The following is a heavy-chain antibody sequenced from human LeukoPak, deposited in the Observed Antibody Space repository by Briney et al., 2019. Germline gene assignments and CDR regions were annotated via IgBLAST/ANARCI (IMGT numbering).Heavy chain of an antibody. CDR1: GDSISSSSYY. CDR3: ARDSSSWYPNWFDP. J-gene: IGHJ5*02. D-gene: IGHD6-13*01. V-gene: IGHV4-39*07. Sequence: SETLSLTCTVSGDSISSSSYYWGWIRQPPGKGLEWIGNIHYSGNTYYKSSLKSRVTISLDTSKNQFSLKLSSVTAADTAVYYCARDSSSWYPNWFDPWGQGTLVTVSS. CDR2: IHYSGNT.